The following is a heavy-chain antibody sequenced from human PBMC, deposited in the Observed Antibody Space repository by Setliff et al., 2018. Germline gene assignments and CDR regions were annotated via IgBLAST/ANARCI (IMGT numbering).Heavy chain of an antibody. V-gene: IGHV4-39*02. CDR1: GGSISSSSYY. J-gene: IGHJ4*02. CDR2: IYYNGRV. D-gene: IGHD3-22*01. Sequence: SETLSLTCTVSGGSISSSSYYWGWIRQPPGKGLEWIGSIYYNGRVSSSPSLKSRVTISVDRAKNHFSLKLTSVTAADTAMYYCARSRYYDSSGNNYGLDYWGQGTLVTVS. CDR3: ARSRYYDSSGNNYGLDY.